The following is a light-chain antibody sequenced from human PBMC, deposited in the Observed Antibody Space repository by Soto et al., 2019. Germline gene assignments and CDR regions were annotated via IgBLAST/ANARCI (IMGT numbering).Light chain of an antibody. V-gene: IGKV3-20*01. CDR2: GAS. J-gene: IGKJ4*01. CDR1: RSVSSRY. CDR3: QQYNVWPLT. Sequence: ESMLTQSPGTLSLSPGERATLSCRASRSVSSRYITWYQQKPGQAPRLLIYGASIRATGIPDRFSGSGSGTDFTLTISRLEPEDFAVYYCQQYNVWPLTFGGGTKVEFK.